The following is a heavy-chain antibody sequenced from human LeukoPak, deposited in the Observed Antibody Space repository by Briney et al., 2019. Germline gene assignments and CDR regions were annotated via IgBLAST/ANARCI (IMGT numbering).Heavy chain of an antibody. D-gene: IGHD3-10*01. CDR1: GYTFTGYY. V-gene: IGHV1-2*02. CDR3: ARDLDGSGSYPTDY. Sequence: ASVKVSCKASGYTFTGYYMHWVRQAPGQGLEWMGWINPNSGGTNYAQKFQGRVTMTRDTSISTVYMELSRLRSDDTAVYYCARDLDGSGSYPTDYWGQGTLVTVSS. CDR2: INPNSGGT. J-gene: IGHJ4*02.